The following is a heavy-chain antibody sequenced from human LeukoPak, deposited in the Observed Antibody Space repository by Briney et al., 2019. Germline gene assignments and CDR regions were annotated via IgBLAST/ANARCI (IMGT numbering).Heavy chain of an antibody. CDR3: ARGGTATGGYYYYYMDV. V-gene: IGHV1-69*05. Sequence: EASVKVSCKASGGTFSSYAISWVRQAPGQGLEWMGGIIPIFGTANYAQKFQGRVTITTDESTSTAYMELSSLRSEDTAVYYCARGGTATGGYYYYYMDVWGKGTTATVSS. J-gene: IGHJ6*03. CDR1: GGTFSSYA. D-gene: IGHD5-18*01. CDR2: IIPIFGTA.